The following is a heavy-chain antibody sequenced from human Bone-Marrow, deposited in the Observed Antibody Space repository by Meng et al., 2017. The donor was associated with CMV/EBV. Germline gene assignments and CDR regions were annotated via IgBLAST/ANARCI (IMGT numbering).Heavy chain of an antibody. V-gene: IGHV3-7*04. Sequence: GESLKISCAASGFTFSNYWMTWVRQAPGKGLEWVANIEQDGSEKYYVDSVRGRFTISRDNAKNSLYVQMYSLRVEDTAVYYCARVNSGTYYTQYYYGMDVWGQGTTVTVSS. CDR2: IEQDGSEK. D-gene: IGHD1-26*01. CDR1: GFTFSNYW. J-gene: IGHJ6*02. CDR3: ARVNSGTYYTQYYYGMDV.